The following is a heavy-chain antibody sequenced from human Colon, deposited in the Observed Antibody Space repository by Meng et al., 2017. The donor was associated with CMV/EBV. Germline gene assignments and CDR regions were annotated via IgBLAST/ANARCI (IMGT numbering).Heavy chain of an antibody. J-gene: IGHJ5*02. V-gene: IGHV1-2*02. Sequence: GYTFTDYYVYWVRQAPGQGLEWMGWINPKSGITIYAQNFQGRLTLTRDTSISTVYMELSRLRSDDTAVYYCAKTAEYSSSSAAFDPWGQGTLVTVSS. D-gene: IGHD6-6*01. CDR2: INPKSGIT. CDR1: GYTFTDYY. CDR3: AKTAEYSSSSAAFDP.